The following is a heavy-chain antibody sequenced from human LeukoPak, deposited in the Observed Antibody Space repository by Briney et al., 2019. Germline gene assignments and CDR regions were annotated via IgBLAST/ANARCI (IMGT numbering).Heavy chain of an antibody. Sequence: GGSLRLSCAASGFTFSSYEMNWVRQAPGKGLEWVSYISSSGSTIYYADSVKGRFTISRDNAKNSLYLQMNSLRAEDTAVYYCARETIDYGDYVDAFDIWGQGTMVTVSS. D-gene: IGHD4-17*01. J-gene: IGHJ3*02. CDR3: ARETIDYGDYVDAFDI. CDR2: ISSSGSTI. V-gene: IGHV3-48*03. CDR1: GFTFSSYE.